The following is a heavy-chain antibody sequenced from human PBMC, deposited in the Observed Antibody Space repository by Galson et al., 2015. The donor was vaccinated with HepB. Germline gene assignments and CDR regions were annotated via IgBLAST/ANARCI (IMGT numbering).Heavy chain of an antibody. CDR3: IRWARSDCSRGRCYVK. V-gene: IGHV3-73*01. D-gene: IGHD2-15*01. J-gene: IGHJ4*02. CDR1: GFTFSGSA. CDR2: IRNKANDYAT. Sequence: SLRLSCAASGFTFSGSAMHWVRQASGKGLEWVGRIRNKANDYATAYGASVQGRFSISRDDSRSTTYLHMNSLKSEDTAMYYCIRWARSDCSRGRCYVKWGQGTLVIVSS.